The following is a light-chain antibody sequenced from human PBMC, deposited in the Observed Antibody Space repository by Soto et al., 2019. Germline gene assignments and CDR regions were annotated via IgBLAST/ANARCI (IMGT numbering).Light chain of an antibody. J-gene: IGLJ1*01. CDR3: QVWDSSTSPYV. Sequence: SYELTQPLSVSVALGQTARITCGGNNIGSKNVHWYQQKPGQAPVQVMYRDSNRPSGIPERFSGSNSGNTATLTISRAQAGAEADYYCQVWDSSTSPYVFGTGTKLTVL. CDR1: NIGSKN. CDR2: RDS. V-gene: IGLV3-9*01.